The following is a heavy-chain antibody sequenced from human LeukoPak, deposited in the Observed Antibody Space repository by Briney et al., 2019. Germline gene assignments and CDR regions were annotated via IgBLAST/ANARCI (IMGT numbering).Heavy chain of an antibody. D-gene: IGHD6-13*01. CDR1: GFTVSSNY. Sequence: GGSLRLSCAASGFTVSSNYMSWVRQDPGKGLEWVSVIYSGGSTYYADSVKGRFTISRDISKNTLYLQMNSLRAEDTAVYYCARESAAAGTDYWGQGTLVTVSS. CDR3: ARESAAAGTDY. V-gene: IGHV3-53*01. CDR2: IYSGGST. J-gene: IGHJ4*02.